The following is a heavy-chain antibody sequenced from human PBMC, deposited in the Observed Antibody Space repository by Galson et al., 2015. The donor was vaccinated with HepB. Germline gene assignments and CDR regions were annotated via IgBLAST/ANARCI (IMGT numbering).Heavy chain of an antibody. CDR1: GYTFTSYG. CDR3: ASSTVAGTYYYYGMDV. J-gene: IGHJ6*02. Sequence: SVKVSCKASGYTFTSYGISWVRQAPGQGLEWMGWISAYNGNTNYAQKLQGRVTMTTDTSTSTAYMELRSLRSDDTAVYYCASSTVAGTYYYYGMDVWGQGTTVTVSS. D-gene: IGHD6-19*01. CDR2: ISAYNGNT. V-gene: IGHV1-18*04.